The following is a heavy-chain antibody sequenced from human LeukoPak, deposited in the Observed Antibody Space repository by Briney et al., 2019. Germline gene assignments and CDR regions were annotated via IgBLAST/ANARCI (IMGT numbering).Heavy chain of an antibody. CDR3: ARAGHSNYFDY. V-gene: IGHV4-30-4*08. Sequence: PSETLSLTCTVSGGSISSGDYYWSWIRQPPGKGLEWIGYIYYSGSTYYNPSLKSRVTISVDTSKNQFSLKLSSVTAADTAVYYCARAGHSNYFDYWGQGTLVTVSS. D-gene: IGHD4-11*01. J-gene: IGHJ4*02. CDR1: GGSISSGDYY. CDR2: IYYSGST.